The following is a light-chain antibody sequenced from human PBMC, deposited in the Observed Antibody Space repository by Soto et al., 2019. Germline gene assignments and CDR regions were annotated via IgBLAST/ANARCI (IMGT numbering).Light chain of an antibody. Sequence: DIVMTQSPDSLAVSLGERATINCKSSQSVLYSSNNKNYLAWYQQKPGQPPKLLIYWASTRESGVPDRFSGSGSGTEFTLTISSLQAEDVAVYYCQQYYSTPDTFGGGTKVEIK. CDR1: QSVLYSSNNKNY. CDR3: QQYYSTPDT. CDR2: WAS. J-gene: IGKJ4*01. V-gene: IGKV4-1*01.